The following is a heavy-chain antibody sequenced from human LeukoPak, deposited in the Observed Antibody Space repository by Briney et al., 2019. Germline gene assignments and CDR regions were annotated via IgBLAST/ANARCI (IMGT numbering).Heavy chain of an antibody. CDR1: GFTFSDYY. CDR3: ARMDSSGYYSDYYYYMDV. J-gene: IGHJ6*03. Sequence: GGSLRLSCAASGFTFSDYYMSWIRQAPGKGLEWVSYISSSGNTIYYADSVEGRFTISRDNAKNSLYLQMNSLRAEDTAVYYCARMDSSGYYSDYYYYMDVWGKGTTVTVSS. CDR2: ISSSGNTI. V-gene: IGHV3-11*04. D-gene: IGHD3-22*01.